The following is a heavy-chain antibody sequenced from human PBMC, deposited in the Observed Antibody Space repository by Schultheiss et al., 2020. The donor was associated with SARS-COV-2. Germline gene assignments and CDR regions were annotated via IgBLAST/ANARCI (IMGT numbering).Heavy chain of an antibody. V-gene: IGHV3-74*01. D-gene: IGHD3-10*01. Sequence: GGSLRLSCAASGFTFSQYWIHWVRQVPGKGLVWISRIKGDGEGTINADSVKGRFTISRDNAKNSLYLQMNSLRAEDTAVYYCAREYYNSMPWFDPWGQGTLVTVSS. CDR3: AREYYNSMPWFDP. J-gene: IGHJ5*02. CDR1: GFTFSQYW. CDR2: IKGDGEGT.